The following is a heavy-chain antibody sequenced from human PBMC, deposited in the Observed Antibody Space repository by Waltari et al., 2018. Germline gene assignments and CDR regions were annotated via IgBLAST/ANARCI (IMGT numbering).Heavy chain of an antibody. CDR2: ISAYNGNT. V-gene: IGHV1-18*01. CDR3: AREQEYSSGWYGEDY. J-gene: IGHJ4*02. CDR1: GYTFTIYG. Sequence: QVRLVQSGAEVETTGASFTVSFNASGYTFTIYGLGWMLRAHGQGLEWMGWISAYNGNTNYAQKIKGRVTMTTDTSTSTGYMAMRRLRSEDTAVYYCAREQEYSSGWYGEDYWGQGTLVTVSS. D-gene: IGHD6-19*01.